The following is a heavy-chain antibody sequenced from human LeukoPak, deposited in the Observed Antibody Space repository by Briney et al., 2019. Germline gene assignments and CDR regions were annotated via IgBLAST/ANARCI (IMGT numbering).Heavy chain of an antibody. Sequence: ASVKVSCRASAFIFTDYYIHWVRQAPGQGLEWMGWINPNSGGTKYAQKFQGRVTMTRDTSLSTAYMELSRLRSDDTAIYYCASTPVGYGAKITYYYYYYMDVWGKGTTVTISS. CDR3: ASTPVGYGAKITYYYYYYMDV. V-gene: IGHV1-2*02. CDR2: INPNSGGT. CDR1: AFIFTDYY. J-gene: IGHJ6*03. D-gene: IGHD4-17*01.